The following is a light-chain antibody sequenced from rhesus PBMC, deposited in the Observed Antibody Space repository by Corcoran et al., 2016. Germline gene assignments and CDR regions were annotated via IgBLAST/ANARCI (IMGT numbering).Light chain of an antibody. V-gene: IGLV2S9*01. Sequence: QSALTQPPSVSKSLGQSVTISCTGTSSDIGGYNYVFWYQQPPGTAPRLLIYDVSKRPSGVSDRVSGSKSGNTASLTISGLQAEDEATYYCCSYRSDSSFIFGVGTRLTVL. CDR1: SSDIGGYNY. CDR3: CSYRSDSSFI. J-gene: IGLJ1*01. CDR2: DVS.